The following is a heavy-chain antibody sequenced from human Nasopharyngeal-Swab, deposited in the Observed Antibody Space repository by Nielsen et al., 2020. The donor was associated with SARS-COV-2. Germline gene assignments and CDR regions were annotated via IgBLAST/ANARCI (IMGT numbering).Heavy chain of an antibody. Sequence: GESLKISCAASGFTFSSYEMNWVRQAPGKGLEWVAVISYDGSNKYYADSVKGRFTISRDNSKNTLYLQMNSLRAEDTAVYYCARLFLGMDVWGQGTTVTVSS. V-gene: IGHV3-30-3*01. CDR3: ARLFLGMDV. CDR2: ISYDGSNK. D-gene: IGHD2-21*01. J-gene: IGHJ6*02. CDR1: GFTFSSYE.